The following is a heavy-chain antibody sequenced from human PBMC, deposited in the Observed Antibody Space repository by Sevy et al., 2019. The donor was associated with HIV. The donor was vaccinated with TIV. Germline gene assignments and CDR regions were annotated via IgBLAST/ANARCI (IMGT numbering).Heavy chain of an antibody. D-gene: IGHD2-15*01. J-gene: IGHJ6*02. V-gene: IGHV3-73*01. Sequence: GGSLRLSCAASGFTFSGSAMRWVRQASGKGLEWVGRIRSKANSYATAYAASVKGRFTISRDDSKNTAYLQMNSLKTEVTAVYYCTRHSPLGYCSGGSCYSPDPYYYYYGMDVWGQGTTVTVSS. CDR1: GFTFSGSA. CDR3: TRHSPLGYCSGGSCYSPDPYYYYYGMDV. CDR2: IRSKANSYAT.